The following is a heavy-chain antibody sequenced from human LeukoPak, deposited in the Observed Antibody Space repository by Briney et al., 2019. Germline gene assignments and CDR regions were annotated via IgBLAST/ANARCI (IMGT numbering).Heavy chain of an antibody. Sequence: GGSLRLSCAASGFTFSSYGMHWVRQAPGKGLEWVAVISYDGSNKYHADSVKGRFTISRDNSKNTLYLQMNSLRAEDTAVYYCAKDRGSYGDYWGQGTLVTVSS. V-gene: IGHV3-30*18. J-gene: IGHJ4*02. CDR2: ISYDGSNK. CDR1: GFTFSSYG. D-gene: IGHD1-26*01. CDR3: AKDRGSYGDY.